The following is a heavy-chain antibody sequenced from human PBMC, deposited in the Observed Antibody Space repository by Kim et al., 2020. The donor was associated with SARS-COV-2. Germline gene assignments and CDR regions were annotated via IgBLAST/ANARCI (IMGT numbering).Heavy chain of an antibody. Sequence: ASVKVSCKASGYTFTSYAMHWVRQAPGQRLEWMGWINAGNGITKYSQKFQGRVTITRDTSASTAYMELSSLRSEDTAVYYCARDSYYDIFRYYYYYMDVWGKGTTVTVPS. V-gene: IGHV1-3*01. CDR1: GYTFTSYA. J-gene: IGHJ6*03. CDR3: ARDSYYDIFRYYYYYMDV. CDR2: INAGNGIT. D-gene: IGHD3-9*01.